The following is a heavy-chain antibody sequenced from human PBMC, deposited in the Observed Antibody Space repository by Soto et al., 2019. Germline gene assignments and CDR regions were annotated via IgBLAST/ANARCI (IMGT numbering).Heavy chain of an antibody. CDR3: ARVERGYGSGSYFPFDY. Sequence: QVQLVQSGAEVKKPGASVKVSCKASGYTFTGYYMHWVRQAPGQGLEWMGWINPNSGGTNYAQKFQGRVTMTRDTSSSTAYMGLGRLRSDDTAVYYCARVERGYGSGSYFPFDYWGQGTLVTVSS. V-gene: IGHV1-2*02. D-gene: IGHD3-10*01. J-gene: IGHJ4*02. CDR1: GYTFTGYY. CDR2: INPNSGGT.